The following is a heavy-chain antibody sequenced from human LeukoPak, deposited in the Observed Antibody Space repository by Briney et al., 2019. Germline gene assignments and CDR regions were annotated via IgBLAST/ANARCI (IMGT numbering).Heavy chain of an antibody. CDR3: ARDGYSYSSGWASNFDY. J-gene: IGHJ4*02. D-gene: IGHD6-19*01. CDR1: GFTFSSYA. Sequence: GGSLRLSCAASGFTFSSYAMSWVRQAPGKGLEWVSAISGSGGSTYYADSVKGRFTISRDNSKNTLYLQMNSLRAEGTAVYYCARDGYSYSSGWASNFDYWGQGTLVTVSS. CDR2: ISGSGGST. V-gene: IGHV3-23*01.